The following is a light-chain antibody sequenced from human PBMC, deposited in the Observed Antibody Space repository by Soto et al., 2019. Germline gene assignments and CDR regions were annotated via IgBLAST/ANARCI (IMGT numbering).Light chain of an antibody. V-gene: IGKV1-39*01. CDR3: QQSYSTPPFT. CDR2: AAS. CDR1: QXIXXX. Sequence: DIPMTQSPSSLSASVGDRVTITCRASQXIXXXXKWYQQQPGEAPKLRIYAASSLQSGVPSRFSGSGSGTDFTLTISSLXPXXFATYYCQQSYSTPPFTFGPGTKVDIK. J-gene: IGKJ3*01.